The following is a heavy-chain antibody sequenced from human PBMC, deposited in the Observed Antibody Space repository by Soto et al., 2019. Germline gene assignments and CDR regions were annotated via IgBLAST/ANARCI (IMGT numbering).Heavy chain of an antibody. CDR1: GGSFSGYY. D-gene: IGHD2-15*01. Sequence: SETLSLTCAVYGGSFSGYYWSWIRQPPGKGLEWIGEINHSGSTNYNPSLKSRVTISVDTSKNQFSLKLSSVTAADTAVYYCARTPRGGLTDYWGQGTLVTVSS. J-gene: IGHJ4*02. CDR3: ARTPRGGLTDY. CDR2: INHSGST. V-gene: IGHV4-34*01.